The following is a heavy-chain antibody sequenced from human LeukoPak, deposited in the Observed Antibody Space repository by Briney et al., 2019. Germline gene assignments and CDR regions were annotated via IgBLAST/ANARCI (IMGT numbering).Heavy chain of an antibody. CDR1: GFSFSHYA. CDR3: AEGGYYERPWYFDY. Sequence: GGPLRFTCAGSGFSFSHYAMHWVGQAPAKGLDWVAVISFDGTNKFYVDSVKGRFTISKDNSKNALYLQMNSLRAEDTAVYYCAEGGYYERPWYFDYWGQGTLVTVSS. V-gene: IGHV3-30*18. J-gene: IGHJ4*02. CDR2: ISFDGTNK. D-gene: IGHD3-22*01.